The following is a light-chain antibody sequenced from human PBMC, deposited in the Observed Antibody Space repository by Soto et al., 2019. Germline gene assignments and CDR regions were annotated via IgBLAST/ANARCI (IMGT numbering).Light chain of an antibody. CDR2: EVS. CDR1: SSDVGGYKY. V-gene: IGLV2-14*01. Sequence: QSVLTQPASVSGSPGQSLTVSCTGTSSDVGGYKYVSWYQHHPGRAPKLMIYEVSNRPSGVSHRFSGSKSGNTASLTISGLQPEDEADYYCSSYTTSSTLVFGTGTKLTVL. CDR3: SSYTTSSTLV. J-gene: IGLJ1*01.